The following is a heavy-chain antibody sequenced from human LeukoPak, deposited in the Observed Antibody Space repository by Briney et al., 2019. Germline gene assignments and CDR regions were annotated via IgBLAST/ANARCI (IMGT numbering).Heavy chain of an antibody. CDR2: ISWNSGSI. CDR3: AKDISRITIFGVVGQIDY. J-gene: IGHJ4*02. D-gene: IGHD3-3*01. CDR1: GFTFDDYA. Sequence: GGSLRLSCAASGFTFDDYAMHWVRQAPGKGLEWVSGISWNSGSIGYADSVKGRFTISRDNAKNSLYLQMNSLRAEDAALYYCAKDISRITIFGVVGQIDYWGQGTLVTVSS. V-gene: IGHV3-9*01.